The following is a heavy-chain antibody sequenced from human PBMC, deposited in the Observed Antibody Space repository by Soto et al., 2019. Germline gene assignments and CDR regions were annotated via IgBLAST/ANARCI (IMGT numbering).Heavy chain of an antibody. CDR2: IVVGSGNT. Sequence: SVKVSCKASGFTFTSSAMQCVRQARGQRLEWIGWIVVGSGNTNYAQKFQERVTITRDMSTSTAYMELSSLRSEDTAVYYCAASPVDTAMSFDYWGQGTLVTVSS. D-gene: IGHD5-18*01. J-gene: IGHJ4*02. CDR1: GFTFTSSA. CDR3: AASPVDTAMSFDY. V-gene: IGHV1-58*02.